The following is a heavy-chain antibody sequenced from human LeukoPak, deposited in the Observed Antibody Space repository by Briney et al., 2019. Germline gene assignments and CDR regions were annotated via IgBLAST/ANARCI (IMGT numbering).Heavy chain of an antibody. Sequence: SVKVSCKASGYTFANYGISWVRQAPGQGLEWMGGIIPIFGTANYAQKFQGRVTITADESTSTAYMELSSLRSEDTAVYYCARGVYGGNSGYVYWGQGTLVTVSS. CDR1: GYTFANYG. J-gene: IGHJ4*02. CDR3: ARGVYGGNSGYVY. D-gene: IGHD4-23*01. V-gene: IGHV1-69*13. CDR2: IIPIFGTA.